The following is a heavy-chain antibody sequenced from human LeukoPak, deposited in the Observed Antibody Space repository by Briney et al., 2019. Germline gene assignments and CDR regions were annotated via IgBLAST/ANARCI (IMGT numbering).Heavy chain of an antibody. CDR2: INWNGGST. CDR1: GFTFDDYG. D-gene: IGHD6-19*01. Sequence: GGSLRLSCAASGFTFDDYGMSWVRQAPGKGLEWVSGINWNGGSTGYADSVKGRFTISRDNAKNSLYLQMNSLRAEDTAVYYCAKWRGVLYSSGWYGYDYWGQGTLVTVSS. CDR3: AKWRGVLYSSGWYGYDY. V-gene: IGHV3-20*04. J-gene: IGHJ4*02.